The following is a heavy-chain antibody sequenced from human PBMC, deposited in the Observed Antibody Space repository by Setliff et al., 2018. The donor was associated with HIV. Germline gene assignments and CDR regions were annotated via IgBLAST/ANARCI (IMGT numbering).Heavy chain of an antibody. V-gene: IGHV4-31*03. CDR1: GGSVTSYNYY. D-gene: IGHD3-9*01. Sequence: SETLSLTCTVSGGSVTSYNYYWSWIRQYPGKGLEWIGYIYYHGSDYYKPSLKSRVIMSLDTSENQFSLKLSSVTAADAAVYYCVRNSFDYTEEEWGQGTLVTVSS. CDR2: IYYHGSD. CDR3: VRNSFDYTEEE. J-gene: IGHJ4*02.